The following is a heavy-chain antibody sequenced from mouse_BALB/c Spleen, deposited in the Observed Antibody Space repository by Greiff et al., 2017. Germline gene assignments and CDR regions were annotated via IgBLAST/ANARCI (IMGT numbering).Heavy chain of an antibody. CDR2: ISTYYGDA. CDR1: GYTFTDYA. Sequence: VQLQQSGAELVRPGVSVKISCKGSGYTFTDYAMHWVKQSHAKSLEWIGVISTYYGDASYNQKFKGKATMTVDKSSSTAYMELARLTSEDSAIYYCARRGGDAMDYWGQGTSVTVSS. J-gene: IGHJ4*01. V-gene: IGHV1S137*01. CDR3: ARRGGDAMDY.